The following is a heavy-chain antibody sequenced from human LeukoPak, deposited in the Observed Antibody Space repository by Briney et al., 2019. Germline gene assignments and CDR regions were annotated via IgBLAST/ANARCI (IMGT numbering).Heavy chain of an antibody. D-gene: IGHD3-3*01. CDR1: GYTFTSYY. J-gene: IGHJ4*02. CDR2: INPSGCST. CDR3: ARPHEGVGHFDY. Sequence: ASVKVSCKASGYTFTSYYMHWVRQAPGQGLEWMGIINPSGCSTSYAQKFQGRVTMTRDTSTSTVYMELSSLRSEDTAVYYCARPHEGVGHFDYWGQGTLVTVSS. V-gene: IGHV1-46*01.